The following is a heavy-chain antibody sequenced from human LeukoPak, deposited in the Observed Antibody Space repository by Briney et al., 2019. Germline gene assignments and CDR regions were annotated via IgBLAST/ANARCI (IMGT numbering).Heavy chain of an antibody. D-gene: IGHD3-22*01. CDR3: ARTYYYDSSGYGYFDY. Sequence: GSLRLSCAASGFTFSSYWMSWVRQPPGKGLEWIGSIYYSGSTYYNPSLKSRVTISVDTSKNQFSLKLSSVTAADTAVYYCARTYYYDSSGYGYFDYWGQGTLVTVSS. V-gene: IGHV4-39*07. CDR1: GFTFSSYW. CDR2: IYYSGST. J-gene: IGHJ4*02.